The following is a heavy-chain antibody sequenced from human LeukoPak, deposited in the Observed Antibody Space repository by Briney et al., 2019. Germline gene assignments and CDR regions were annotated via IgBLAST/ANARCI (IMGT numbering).Heavy chain of an antibody. V-gene: IGHV1-69*06. Sequence: GASVKVSCKASGGTFSSYAISWVRQAPGQGLEWMGGIIPIFGTANYAQKFQGRVTITADKSTSTAYMELSSLRSEDTAVYYCARDSLVGATTQSPWDIWGQGTMVTVSS. D-gene: IGHD1-26*01. CDR1: GGTFSSYA. CDR3: ARDSLVGATTQSPWDI. J-gene: IGHJ3*02. CDR2: IIPIFGTA.